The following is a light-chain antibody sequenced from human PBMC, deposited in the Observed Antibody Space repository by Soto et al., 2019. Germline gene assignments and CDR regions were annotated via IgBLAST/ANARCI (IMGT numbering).Light chain of an antibody. V-gene: IGKV3-15*01. CDR1: QSVSSS. CDR3: QEYNTWPWT. CDR2: DTS. J-gene: IGKJ1*01. Sequence: EIVVTQSPATQCVSPGGRVTLSGRASQSVSSSLAWYQQRPGQAPRLLIYDTSTRAAGISARFTGSGSGTEFILTITSLQSEDSAVYYCQEYNTWPWTVGPGTKVEIK.